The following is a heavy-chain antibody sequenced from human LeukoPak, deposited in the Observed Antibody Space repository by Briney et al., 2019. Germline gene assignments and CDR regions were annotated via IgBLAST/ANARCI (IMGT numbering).Heavy chain of an antibody. CDR2: ISGGGGA. J-gene: IGHJ4*02. V-gene: IGHV3-23*01. D-gene: IGHD6-19*01. CDR1: GFTFSSYA. Sequence: GGSLRLSRAASGFTFSSYAMRWVRQAPAKGLAWVSSISGGGGAYYADSVKGRITISRDNSKNTLYLPMNSLRAEDTAIYYCAKSFAGAVAGSRGLDYWGQGTLVTVSS. CDR3: AKSFAGAVAGSRGLDY.